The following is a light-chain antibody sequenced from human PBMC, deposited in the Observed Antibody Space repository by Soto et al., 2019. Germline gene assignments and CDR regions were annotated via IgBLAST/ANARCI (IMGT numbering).Light chain of an antibody. V-gene: IGKV1-6*01. CDR2: AAS. CDR3: LQDYNFPWT. CDR1: QGINTF. J-gene: IGKJ1*01. Sequence: AIQFTQSPSSLSASVGDRVTITCRASQGINTFLAWYQQKAGKAPKLLIYAASTLQSGVPSRFSGSGSGTDFTLTISSLQPEDFATYYCLQDYNFPWTFGQGTKVDIK.